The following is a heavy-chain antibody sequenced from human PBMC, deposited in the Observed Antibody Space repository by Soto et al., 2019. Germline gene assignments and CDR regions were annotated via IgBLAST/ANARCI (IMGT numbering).Heavy chain of an antibody. CDR1: GYTLTELS. V-gene: IGHV1-24*01. CDR2: FDPEDGET. Sequence: ASVKVSCKVSGYTLTELSMHWVRLAPGKGLEWMGGFDPEDGETIYAQKFQGRVTMTEDTSTDTAYMELSSLRSEDTAVYYCATGVNSGWLVFDYWGQGTLVTVSS. D-gene: IGHD6-19*01. CDR3: ATGVNSGWLVFDY. J-gene: IGHJ4*02.